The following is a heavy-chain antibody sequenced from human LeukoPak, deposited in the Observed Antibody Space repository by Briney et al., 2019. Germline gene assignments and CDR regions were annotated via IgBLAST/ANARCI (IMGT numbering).Heavy chain of an antibody. D-gene: IGHD3-16*01. Sequence: PSETVSLTCTVSGGSISSSDYYWDWIRQPPGKGLEWIASISYSGSTYYNPSLKSQVTVSVDTPKNQFSLKLSSVTAADTSVYYCARRGISGKAAFDYWGQGTLVTVSS. CDR3: ARRGISGKAAFDY. CDR2: ISYSGST. J-gene: IGHJ4*02. CDR1: GGSISSSDYY. V-gene: IGHV4-39*01.